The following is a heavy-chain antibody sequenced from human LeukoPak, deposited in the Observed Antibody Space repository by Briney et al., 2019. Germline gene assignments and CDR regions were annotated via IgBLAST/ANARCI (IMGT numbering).Heavy chain of an antibody. CDR1: GGSISSYY. D-gene: IGHD3-22*01. Sequence: PSETLSLTCTVSGGSISSYYWSWIRQPPGKGLEWIGYIYYSGSANYNPSLKSRVTISVDTSKNHFSLKLSSVTAADTAVYYCARLYDSSGYYYPFDYWGQGTLVTVSS. V-gene: IGHV4-59*08. CDR2: IYYSGSA. CDR3: ARLYDSSGYYYPFDY. J-gene: IGHJ4*02.